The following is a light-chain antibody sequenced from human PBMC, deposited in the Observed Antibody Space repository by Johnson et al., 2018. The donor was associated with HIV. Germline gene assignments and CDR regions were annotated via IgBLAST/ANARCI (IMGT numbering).Light chain of an antibody. CDR1: YSDIGNNF. Sequence: QSVLTQPPSVSAAPGQKVTISCSGSYSDIGNNFVSWYQQLPGAAPKLLIYKNDQRPSGIPDRFSGSKSGPSATLSITGPQTGDEADYYCGIWQTGLSTGGVFGTGTKVTVL. CDR3: GIWQTGLSTGGV. CDR2: KND. V-gene: IGLV1-51*02. J-gene: IGLJ1*01.